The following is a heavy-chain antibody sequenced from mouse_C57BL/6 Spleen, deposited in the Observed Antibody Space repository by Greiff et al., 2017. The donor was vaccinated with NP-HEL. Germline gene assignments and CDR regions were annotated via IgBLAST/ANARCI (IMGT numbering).Heavy chain of an antibody. Sequence: QVQLKQSGAELVRPGASVTLSCKASGYTFTDYEMHWVKQTPVHGLEWIGAIDPETGGTAYNQKFKGKAILTADKSSSTAYMELRSLTSEDSAVYYCTRESTTVVATLDYWGQGTTLTVSS. CDR2: IDPETGGT. CDR3: TRESTTVVATLDY. D-gene: IGHD1-1*01. V-gene: IGHV1-15*01. J-gene: IGHJ2*01. CDR1: GYTFTDYE.